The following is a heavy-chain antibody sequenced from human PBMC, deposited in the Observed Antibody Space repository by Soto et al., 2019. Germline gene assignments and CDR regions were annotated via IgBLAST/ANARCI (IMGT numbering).Heavy chain of an antibody. V-gene: IGHV3-33*06. Sequence: GGSLRLSCAASGFTVSNYGMHWVRQAPGKGLERVADIWYDGSKIYYADSVKGRFTISRDNSKNTLYLQLNSLRAEDTGVYYFVKDRADCSGGSCYAHFDYWGQGTLVTVSS. CDR1: GFTVSNYG. CDR3: VKDRADCSGGSCYAHFDY. J-gene: IGHJ4*02. D-gene: IGHD2-15*01. CDR2: IWYDGSKI.